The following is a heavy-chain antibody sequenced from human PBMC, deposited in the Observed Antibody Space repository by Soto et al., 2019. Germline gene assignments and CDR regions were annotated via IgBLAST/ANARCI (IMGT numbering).Heavy chain of an antibody. CDR3: ARDLPAAKAIVRFGELVGARDAFDI. J-gene: IGHJ3*02. CDR2: ISSSGSTI. CDR1: GFTFSDYY. V-gene: IGHV3-11*01. Sequence: GGSLRLSCAASGFTFSDYYMSWIRQAPGKGLEWVSYISSSGSTIYYADSVKGRFTISRDNAKNSLYLQMNSLRAEDTAVYYCARDLPAAKAIVRFGELVGARDAFDIWGQGTMVTVSS. D-gene: IGHD3-10*01.